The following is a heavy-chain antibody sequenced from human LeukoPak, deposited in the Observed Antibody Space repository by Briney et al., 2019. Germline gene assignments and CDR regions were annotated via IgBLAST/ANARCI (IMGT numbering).Heavy chain of an antibody. V-gene: IGHV3-30*02. D-gene: IGHD2-21*01. CDR2: IRYDGSNK. Sequence: GGSLRLSCAASGFTFSTYGMHWVRLAPGKGLEWVAFIRYDGSNKYYADSVKGRFTISRDNSKNTLYLQMNSLRAEDTAVYYCARAPHIWSKEDYWGQGTLVTVSS. CDR3: ARAPHIWSKEDY. J-gene: IGHJ4*02. CDR1: GFTFSTYG.